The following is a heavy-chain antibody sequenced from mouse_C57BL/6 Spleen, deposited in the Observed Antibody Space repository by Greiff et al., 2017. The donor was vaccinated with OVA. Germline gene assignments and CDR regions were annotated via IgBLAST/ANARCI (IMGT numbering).Heavy chain of an antibody. D-gene: IGHD3-2*02. V-gene: IGHV1-69*01. J-gene: IGHJ4*01. Sequence: VQLQQPGAELVMPGASVKLSCKASGYTFTSYWMHWVKQRPGQGLEWIGEIDPSDSYTNYNQKFKGKSTLTVDKSSSTAYMQLSSLTSEDSAVYYCARSGYGDAMDYWGQGTSVTVSS. CDR1: GYTFTSYW. CDR2: IDPSDSYT. CDR3: ARSGYGDAMDY.